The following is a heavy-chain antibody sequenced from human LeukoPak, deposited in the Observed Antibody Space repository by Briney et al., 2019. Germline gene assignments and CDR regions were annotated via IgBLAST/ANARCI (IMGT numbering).Heavy chain of an antibody. J-gene: IGHJ4*02. CDR1: GVSISSGSYY. D-gene: IGHD3-3*01. CDR2: IYTSGST. Sequence: SENLSLTCTVSGVSISSGSYYWSWIRQPAGKGLEWIGRIYTSGSTNYNPSLNRRATISLDTSKNQFPLKLSSVTAADTAVYYWARGPRVVRDFWSGYYYYFDYWGQGTLVTVSS. CDR3: ARGPRVVRDFWSGYYYYFDY. V-gene: IGHV4-61*02.